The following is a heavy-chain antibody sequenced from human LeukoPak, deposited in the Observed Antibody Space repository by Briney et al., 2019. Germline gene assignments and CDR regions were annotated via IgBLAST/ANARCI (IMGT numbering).Heavy chain of an antibody. CDR1: GFTFSSYA. CDR2: ISYDGSNK. Sequence: GGSLRLSCAASGFTFSSYAMHWVRQAPGKGLVWVAVISYDGSNKYYTDSVKGRFTISRDNSKNTLYLQMNSLRAEDTAVYYCASGGWNDAFDIWGQGTMVTVSS. D-gene: IGHD1-1*01. CDR3: ASGGWNDAFDI. V-gene: IGHV3-30-3*01. J-gene: IGHJ3*02.